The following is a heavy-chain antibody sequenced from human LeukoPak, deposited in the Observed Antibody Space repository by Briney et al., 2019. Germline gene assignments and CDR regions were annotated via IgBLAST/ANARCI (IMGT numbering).Heavy chain of an antibody. J-gene: IGHJ4*02. CDR3: AQDRHCSSTSCNQPSDY. V-gene: IGHV3-23*01. D-gene: IGHD2-2*01. CDR2: ISGSGGST. CDR1: GFTFSSYA. Sequence: GGSLRLSCAASGFTFSSYAMSWVRQAPGKGLEWVSAISGSGGSTYYADSVKGRFTISRDNSKNTLYLQMNSLRAEDTAVYYCAQDRHCSSTSCNQPSDYWGQGTLVTVSS.